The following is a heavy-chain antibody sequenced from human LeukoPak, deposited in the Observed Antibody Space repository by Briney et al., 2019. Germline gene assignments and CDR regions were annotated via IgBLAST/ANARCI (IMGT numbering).Heavy chain of an antibody. CDR2: INPNSGGT. Sequence: ASVKVSCKASGYTFTSYYMHWVRQAPGQGLEWMGWINPNSGGTNYAQKFQGRVTMTRDTSISTAYMELSRLRSDDTAVYYCASWDWNDVFGHGYWGQGTLVTVSS. CDR3: ASWDWNDVFGHGY. CDR1: GYTFTSYY. D-gene: IGHD1-1*01. J-gene: IGHJ4*02. V-gene: IGHV1-2*02.